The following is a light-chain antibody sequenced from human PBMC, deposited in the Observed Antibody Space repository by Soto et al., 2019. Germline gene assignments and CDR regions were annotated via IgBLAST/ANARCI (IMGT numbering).Light chain of an antibody. V-gene: IGLV2-14*01. CDR3: SSYTSSSTRV. CDR2: DVS. Sequence: QSALTQPASVSGSPGQSITISCTGTSSDVGGYNYVSWYQQHPGEAPKLMIYDVSNRPSGVSNRFSGSKSGNTASLTISGLQAEDEADYYCSSYTSSSTRVFGGATNLTVL. CDR1: SSDVGGYNY. J-gene: IGLJ2*01.